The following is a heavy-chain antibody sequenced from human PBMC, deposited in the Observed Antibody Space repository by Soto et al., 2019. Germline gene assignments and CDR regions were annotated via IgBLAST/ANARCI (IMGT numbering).Heavy chain of an antibody. V-gene: IGHV3-30*18. J-gene: IGHJ4*02. CDR3: AKDRGPRRQWLIDHFDY. CDR1: GFTFSIYA. Sequence: QVQLVESGGGVVQPGRSLRVSCAASGFTFSIYAMHWVCQAPGTGPEWVAVITYDGTKTYYADSVKGRFTISRDNSKNTVYLQMNSLRDEDTAVYYCAKDRGPRRQWLIDHFDYWGQGTLVTVSP. CDR2: ITYDGTKT. D-gene: IGHD6-19*01.